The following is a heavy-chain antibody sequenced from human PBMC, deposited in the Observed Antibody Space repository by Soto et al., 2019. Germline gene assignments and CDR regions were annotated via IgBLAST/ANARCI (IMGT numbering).Heavy chain of an antibody. CDR2: INPYNGNI. CDR3: ARVLDRIVVVPAAMPLYYYYGMDV. J-gene: IGHJ6*02. V-gene: IGHV1-18*01. Sequence: ASVKVSCKASGGTFSSYAISWVRQAPGQGLEWMGWINPYNGNIKYAQKLQGRVTMTTDTSTSTAYMELRSLRSDDTAVYYCARVLDRIVVVPAAMPLYYYYGMDVWGQGTTVTVSS. D-gene: IGHD2-2*01. CDR1: GGTFSSYA.